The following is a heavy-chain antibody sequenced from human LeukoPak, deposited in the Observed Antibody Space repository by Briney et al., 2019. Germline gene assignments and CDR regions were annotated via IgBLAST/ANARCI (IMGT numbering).Heavy chain of an antibody. Sequence: PGGSLRLSCAASGFTFDDYAMHWVRQAPGKGLEWVSGISWNSGSIGYADSVKGRFTISRDNAKNSLYLQMNSLRAEDTALYYCAMGDSSGWYFDYWGQGTLVTVSS. CDR1: GFTFDDYA. CDR2: ISWNSGSI. V-gene: IGHV3-9*01. CDR3: AMGDSSGWYFDY. D-gene: IGHD6-19*01. J-gene: IGHJ4*02.